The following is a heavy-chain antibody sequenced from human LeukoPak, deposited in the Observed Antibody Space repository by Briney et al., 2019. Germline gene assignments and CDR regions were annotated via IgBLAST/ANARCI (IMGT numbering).Heavy chain of an antibody. CDR2: INPSGGST. V-gene: IGHV1-46*01. D-gene: IGHD1-26*01. CDR3: ARDGWEGATTTFYYYYGMDV. J-gene: IGHJ6*02. CDR1: GYTFTSYY. Sequence: ASVKVSCKASGYTFTSYYMHWVRQAPGQGLEWMGIINPSGGSTSYAQKFQGRVTMTRDTSTSTVYMELSSLRSEDTAVYYCARDGWEGATTTFYYYYGMDVWGQGTTVTVSS.